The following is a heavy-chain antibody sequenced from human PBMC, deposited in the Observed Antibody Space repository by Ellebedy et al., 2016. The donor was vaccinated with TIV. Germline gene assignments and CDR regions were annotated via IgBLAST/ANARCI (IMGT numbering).Heavy chain of an antibody. CDR3: ARVGLDYGDPYFDY. D-gene: IGHD4-17*01. Sequence: SETLSLTXTVSGASISSGGYYWSWIRQPPGKGLEWIGYIFYNGHTYYNPSLKSPITISMDTSKNQFSLKLNSVSAADTAVYFCARVGLDYGDPYFDYWGQGTLVTVSS. CDR2: IFYNGHT. J-gene: IGHJ4*02. CDR1: GASISSGGYY. V-gene: IGHV4-30-4*01.